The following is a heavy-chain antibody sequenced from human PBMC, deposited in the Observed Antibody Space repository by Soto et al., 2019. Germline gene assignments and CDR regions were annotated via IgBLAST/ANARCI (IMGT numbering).Heavy chain of an antibody. J-gene: IGHJ3*01. CDR3: ARARWYDAFDV. Sequence: TLSLTCTVSGGSISSGGYYWSWIRQHPGKGLEWIGYIYYSGSTYYNPSLKSRVTISVDMSKNQFSLKLNSVTAADTAVYYCARARWYDAFDVWGQGTVVTVSS. D-gene: IGHD2-15*01. V-gene: IGHV4-31*03. CDR1: GGSISSGGYY. CDR2: IYYSGST.